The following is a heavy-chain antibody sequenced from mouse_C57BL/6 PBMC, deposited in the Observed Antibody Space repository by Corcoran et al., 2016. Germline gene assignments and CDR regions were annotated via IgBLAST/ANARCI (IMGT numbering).Heavy chain of an antibody. CDR1: GYTFTDYN. CDR3: ARGNRGFSYYYAMDY. V-gene: IGHV1-18*01. D-gene: IGHD3-1*01. Sequence: EVQLQQSGPELVKPGASVKIPCKASGYTFTDYNMDWVKQSHGKSLEWIGDINPNNGVTIYNQKFKGKATLTVDKSSSTAYMELRRLTSKDTAVYYCARGNRGFSYYYAMDYWGQGTSVTVSS. J-gene: IGHJ4*01. CDR2: INPNNGVT.